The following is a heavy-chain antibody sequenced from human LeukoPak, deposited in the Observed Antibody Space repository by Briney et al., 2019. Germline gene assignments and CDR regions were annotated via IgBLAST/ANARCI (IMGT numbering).Heavy chain of an antibody. D-gene: IGHD3-22*01. CDR1: GGSISSGSDY. CDR3: ARHYYDSSGYYSTHHFDY. V-gene: IGHV4-61*02. CDR2: IYTSGTT. J-gene: IGHJ4*02. Sequence: SETLSLTCTVSGGSISSGSDYWSWIRQPAGKGLEWIGRIYTSGTTIYNTSLKSRVTISLDTAKNQFSLKLTSVTAADTAVYYCARHYYDSSGYYSTHHFDYWGQGTLVTVSS.